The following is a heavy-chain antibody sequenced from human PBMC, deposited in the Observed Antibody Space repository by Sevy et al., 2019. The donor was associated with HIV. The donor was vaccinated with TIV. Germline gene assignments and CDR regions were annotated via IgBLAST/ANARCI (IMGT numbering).Heavy chain of an antibody. Sequence: GGSLRLSCPTSGFSFYTYAMTWVRQALGKGLEWVASITDNGAKTLYADSVKGRFTISRDNSQSTLFLHMNSLRGDDTAVYFCAKTEYTSGWFYWGRGTLVTVSS. CDR2: ITDNGAKT. V-gene: IGHV3-23*01. CDR1: GFSFYTYA. J-gene: IGHJ4*02. CDR3: AKTEYTSGWFY. D-gene: IGHD6-19*01.